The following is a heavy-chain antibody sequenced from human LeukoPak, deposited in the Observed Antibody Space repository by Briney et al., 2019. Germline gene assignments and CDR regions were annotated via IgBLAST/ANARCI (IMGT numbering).Heavy chain of an antibody. J-gene: IGHJ4*02. CDR2: ISSSSYI. CDR1: GFTFSSYS. V-gene: IGHV3-21*01. D-gene: IGHD6-19*01. Sequence: TGGSLRLXCAASGFTFSSYSMKWVRQAPGKGLEWVSSISSSSYIYYADSVKGRFTISRDNAKNSLYLQMNSLRAEDTAVYYCARERVAGTFDYWGQGTLVTVSS. CDR3: ARERVAGTFDY.